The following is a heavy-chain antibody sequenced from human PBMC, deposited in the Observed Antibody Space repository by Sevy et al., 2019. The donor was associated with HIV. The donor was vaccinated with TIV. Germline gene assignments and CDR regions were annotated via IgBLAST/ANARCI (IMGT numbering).Heavy chain of an antibody. Sequence: GGSLRLSCAASGFTFSSYAMHWVRQAPGKGLEWVAVISYDGSNKYYADSVKGRFTISRDNSKKTLYLQMNSLRAEDTAVYYCARDWDYYGSGSSYYYYYYGMDVWGQGTTVTVSS. V-gene: IGHV3-30*04. CDR2: ISYDGSNK. D-gene: IGHD3-10*01. CDR1: GFTFSSYA. CDR3: ARDWDYYGSGSSYYYYYYGMDV. J-gene: IGHJ6*02.